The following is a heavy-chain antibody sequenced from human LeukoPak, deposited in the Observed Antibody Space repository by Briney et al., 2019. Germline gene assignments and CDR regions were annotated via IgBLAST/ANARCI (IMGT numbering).Heavy chain of an antibody. CDR1: GYSISSGYY. V-gene: IGHV4-38-2*02. J-gene: IGHJ4*02. D-gene: IGHD3-22*01. Sequence: SSETLSLTCTVSGYSISSGYYWGWIRQPPGKGLEWIGSIYHSGSTYYNPSLKSRVTISVDTSKNQFSLKLSSVTAADTAVYYCARDDYDSSGYSDYWGQGTLVTVSS. CDR3: ARDDYDSSGYSDY. CDR2: IYHSGST.